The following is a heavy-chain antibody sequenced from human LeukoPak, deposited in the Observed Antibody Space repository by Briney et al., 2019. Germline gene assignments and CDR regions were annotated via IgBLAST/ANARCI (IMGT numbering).Heavy chain of an antibody. Sequence: SETLSLTCTVSGVSISSYHWTWIRQPPGEGLEWIGHIYNSGSTNYNPSLRGRVTISLDTSKNQFSLKLSSVTAADTAVYYCARERSMVRGVSWFDPWGQGTLVTVSS. CDR1: GVSISSYH. J-gene: IGHJ5*02. V-gene: IGHV4-59*01. CDR2: IYNSGST. D-gene: IGHD3-10*01. CDR3: ARERSMVRGVSWFDP.